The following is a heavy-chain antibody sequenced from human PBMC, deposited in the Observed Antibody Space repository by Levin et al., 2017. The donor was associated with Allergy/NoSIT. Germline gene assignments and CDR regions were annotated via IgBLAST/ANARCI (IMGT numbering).Heavy chain of an antibody. CDR2: INPTGGST. V-gene: IGHV1-46*01. CDR3: ARQGGGSSSSFDY. CDR1: GYTFSDYY. J-gene: IGHJ4*02. D-gene: IGHD6-6*01. Sequence: ASVKVSCKTSGYTFSDYYIHWVRQAPGQGLEWMGMINPTGGSTTFTQKFRGRVILTRGTSTSTVYMDLTSLKYEDTAVYYCARQGGGSSSSFDYWGQGTLVTVSS.